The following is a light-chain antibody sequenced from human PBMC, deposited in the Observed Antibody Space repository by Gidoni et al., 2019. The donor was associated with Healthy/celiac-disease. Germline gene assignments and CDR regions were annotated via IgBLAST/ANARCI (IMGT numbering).Light chain of an antibody. V-gene: IGKV1-39*01. CDR3: QQSYSTPLIT. Sequence: DIQLTQSPSSLYASVGDRVTITCRASQSISSYLNWYQQKPGKAPKLLIYAASSFQSGVPSRFSGSGSGTDFTLTISSLQPEDFATYYCQQSYSTPLITFGGXTKVEIK. CDR2: AAS. J-gene: IGKJ4*01. CDR1: QSISSY.